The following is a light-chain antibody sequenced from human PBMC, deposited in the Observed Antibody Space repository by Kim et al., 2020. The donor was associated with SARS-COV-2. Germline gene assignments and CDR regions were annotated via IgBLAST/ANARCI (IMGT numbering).Light chain of an antibody. CDR2: AAS. CDR3: QQYYSYPLT. CDR1: QGISSY. Sequence: ATTGDRVTITCRASQGISSYLAWYQQKPGKAPKLLIYAASTLQSGVPSRFSGSGSGTDFTLTISCLQSEDFATYYCQQYYSYPLTFGGGTKVDIK. J-gene: IGKJ4*01. V-gene: IGKV1-8*01.